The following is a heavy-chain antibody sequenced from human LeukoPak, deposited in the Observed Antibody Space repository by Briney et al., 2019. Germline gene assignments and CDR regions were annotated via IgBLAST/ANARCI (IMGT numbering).Heavy chain of an antibody. V-gene: IGHV3-7*03. CDR2: TNEGGSDK. Sequence: GGSLGLSCAVSGFTLSNSWASWLRQAPGKGLEWVAHTNEGGSDKYYVDSVKGRFTISRDNVKGSLYLQMNSLRVEDTAVYYCAIWSVELNHWGQGTLVSVSS. CDR1: GFTLSNSW. CDR3: AIWSVELNH. J-gene: IGHJ5*02. D-gene: IGHD3-10*01.